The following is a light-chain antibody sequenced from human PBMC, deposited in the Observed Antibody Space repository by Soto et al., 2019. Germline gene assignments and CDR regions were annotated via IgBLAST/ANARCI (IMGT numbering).Light chain of an antibody. CDR2: AAS. CDR1: QSVSSSY. V-gene: IGKV3-20*01. Sequence: DIVLTQSPGTLSLSTGETATLSCRASQSVSSSYLVWHQQKPGQAPRLLLXAASRRATGIPDRFSGSGCWTEFFLTISSLQSEDFVVYYGQQYKNWPPGTFGQGTKVDIK. J-gene: IGKJ1*01. CDR3: QQYKNWPPGT.